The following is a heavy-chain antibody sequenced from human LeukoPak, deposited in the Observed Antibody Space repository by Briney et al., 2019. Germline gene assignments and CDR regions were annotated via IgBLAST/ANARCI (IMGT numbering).Heavy chain of an antibody. CDR1: GGSISSSSYY. CDR2: IYYSGST. Sequence: SETLSLTCTVSGGSISSSSYYWGWIRQPPGKGLEWIGSIYYSGSTYYNPSLKSRVTISVDTSKNQFSLKLSSVTAADTAVYYCARVLVELCGGDCYYFDYWGQGTLVTVSS. J-gene: IGHJ4*02. CDR3: ARVLVELCGGDCYYFDY. D-gene: IGHD2-21*02. V-gene: IGHV4-39*01.